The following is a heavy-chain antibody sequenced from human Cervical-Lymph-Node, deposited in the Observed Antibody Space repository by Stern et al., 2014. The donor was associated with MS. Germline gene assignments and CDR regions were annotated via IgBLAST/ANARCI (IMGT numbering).Heavy chain of an antibody. D-gene: IGHD6-19*01. V-gene: IGHV3-72*01. CDR1: GFAFSDHS. J-gene: IGHJ4*02. CDR2: IGNRANSYTT. CDR3: ARGLAVAGTGY. Sequence: QLVESGGGLVQPGGSLRLSCAASGFAFSDHSMDWVRQAPGKGLEWVGRIGNRANSYTTEYAASVKGRFTISRDDSVNSLYLQMNSLKTEDTAVYYCARGLAVAGTGYWGQGTLVTVSS.